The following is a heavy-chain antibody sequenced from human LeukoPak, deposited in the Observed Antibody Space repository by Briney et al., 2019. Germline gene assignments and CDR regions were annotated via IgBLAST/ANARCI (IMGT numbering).Heavy chain of an antibody. V-gene: IGHV4-4*07. D-gene: IGHD3-3*01. Sequence: PSETLSLTCTVSGGSISSYYWSWIRQPAGHGLESIGRIYTTGSTNYNPSLKRRVTMSVDTSKNQFSLKLSSVTAADTAVYYCARDSYYDFWSGYLRGYYFDYWGQGTLVTVSS. CDR3: ARDSYYDFWSGYLRGYYFDY. J-gene: IGHJ4*02. CDR1: GGSISSYY. CDR2: IYTTGST.